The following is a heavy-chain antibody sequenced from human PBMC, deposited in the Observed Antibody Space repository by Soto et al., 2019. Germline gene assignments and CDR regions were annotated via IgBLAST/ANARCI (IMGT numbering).Heavy chain of an antibody. CDR2: IYSGGST. CDR3: ARHYALDAFDI. Sequence: EVQLVESGGGLVQPGGSLRLSCAASGFTVSSSYMSWVRQAPGKGLEWVSVIYSGGSTYYADSVKGRFTISRHNSKNTLYLQMNSLRAEDTAVYYCARHYALDAFDIWGQGTMVTVSS. CDR1: GFTVSSSY. V-gene: IGHV3-53*04. D-gene: IGHD4-17*01. J-gene: IGHJ3*02.